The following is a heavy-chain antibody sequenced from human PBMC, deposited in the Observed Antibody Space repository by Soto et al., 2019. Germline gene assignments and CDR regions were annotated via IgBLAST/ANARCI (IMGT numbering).Heavy chain of an antibody. CDR1: GGSFSGYY. J-gene: IGHJ6*03. D-gene: IGHD2-2*02. CDR3: ARGRATRAYCSSTSCYIWGSDYYYMDV. Sequence: KLSETLSLTCAVYGGSFSGYYWSWIRQPPGKGLEWIGEINHSGSTNYNPSLKSRVTISVDTSKNQFSLKLSSVTAADTAVYYCARGRATRAYCSSTSCYIWGSDYYYMDVWGKGTTVTVSS. V-gene: IGHV4-34*01. CDR2: INHSGST.